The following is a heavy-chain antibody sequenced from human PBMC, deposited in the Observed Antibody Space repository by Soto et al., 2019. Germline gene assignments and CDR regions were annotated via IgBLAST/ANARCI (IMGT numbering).Heavy chain of an antibody. Sequence: ASVNVSCKVSGSTFTSNGIGWVRQAPGQGLELMGWIITYNENMDSAPKFQDRLTMTTXXXXTXAXMXLXXXXSDXTALYDCAYVGGTTPGDYYFDLWGQGTPVTVSS. CDR3: AYVGGTTPGDYYFDL. CDR2: IITYNENM. CDR1: GSTFTSNG. V-gene: IGHV1-18*04. J-gene: IGHJ4*02. D-gene: IGHD1-26*01.